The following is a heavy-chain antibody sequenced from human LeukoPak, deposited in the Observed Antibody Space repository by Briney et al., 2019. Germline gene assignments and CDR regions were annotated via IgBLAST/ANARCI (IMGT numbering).Heavy chain of an antibody. V-gene: IGHV4-38-2*01. D-gene: IGHD6-13*01. CDR1: GFTFSSYA. Sequence: GSLRLSCAASGFTFSSYAMSWVRQAPGKGLEWIGSIYHSGSTYYNPSLKSRVTISVDTSKNQFSLKLSSVTAADTAVYYCARSRDSSSWILTNWFDPWGQGTLVTVSS. CDR2: IYHSGST. J-gene: IGHJ5*02. CDR3: ARSRDSSSWILTNWFDP.